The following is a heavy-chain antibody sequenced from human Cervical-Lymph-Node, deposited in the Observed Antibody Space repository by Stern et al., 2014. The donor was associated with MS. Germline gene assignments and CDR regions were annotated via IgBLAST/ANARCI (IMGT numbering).Heavy chain of an antibody. CDR3: ARGHDFNNYRHFGMDV. CDR1: GYTFSSYD. CDR2: MNPNTGQT. Sequence: QVQLVQSGAEVKKPGASVKVSCKASGYTFSSYDINWVRQASGQGLEWMGWMNPNTGQTGRAQRFQGRVTMTRNTSIGTAYMEVSSLRSEDPAFFSLARGHDFNNYRHFGMDVWGQGTTVTVS. J-gene: IGHJ6*02. D-gene: IGHD4-11*01. V-gene: IGHV1-8*01.